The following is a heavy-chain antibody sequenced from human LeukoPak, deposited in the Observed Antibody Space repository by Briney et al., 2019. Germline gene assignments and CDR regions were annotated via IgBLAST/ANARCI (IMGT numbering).Heavy chain of an antibody. D-gene: IGHD5-24*01. CDR2: MNPNSGNT. V-gene: IGHV1-8*03. CDR3: ARGRLEMATIRSYCYYMDV. CDR1: GYTFTSYD. J-gene: IGHJ6*03. Sequence: ASVKVSCKASGYTFTSYDINWVRQATGQGLEWMGWMNPNSGNTGYAQKFQGRVTITRNTSISTAYMELSSLRSEDTAVYYCARGRLEMATIRSYCYYMDVWGKGTTVTISS.